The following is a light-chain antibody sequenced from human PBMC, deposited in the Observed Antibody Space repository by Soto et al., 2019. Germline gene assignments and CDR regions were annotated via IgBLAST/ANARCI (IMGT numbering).Light chain of an antibody. V-gene: IGKV3-20*01. CDR2: DAS. CDR1: QSLSSSQ. J-gene: IGKJ1*01. CDR3: QQYGSSPRT. Sequence: EIVLTQSPGTLSLSPGERATLSCRASQSLSSSQLAWYQQKPGQAPRLLIHDASSRATGISDRFTGSGSGTEFTLTITTLQPEDFAVYYCQQYGSSPRTFGLGTKVDIK.